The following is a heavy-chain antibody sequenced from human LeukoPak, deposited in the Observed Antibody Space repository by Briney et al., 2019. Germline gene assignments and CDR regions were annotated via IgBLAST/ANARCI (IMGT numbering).Heavy chain of an antibody. D-gene: IGHD2-2*01. Sequence: GESLKISCKGSGYSFTSDWIGWVRQMPGKGLEWMGIIYPGDSDTRYSPSFQGQVTISADKSISTAYLQWSSLKASDTAMYYCARRGYCSSTSCYPNYGMDVWGQGTTVTVSS. CDR1: GYSFTSDW. CDR2: IYPGDSDT. J-gene: IGHJ6*02. V-gene: IGHV5-51*01. CDR3: ARRGYCSSTSCYPNYGMDV.